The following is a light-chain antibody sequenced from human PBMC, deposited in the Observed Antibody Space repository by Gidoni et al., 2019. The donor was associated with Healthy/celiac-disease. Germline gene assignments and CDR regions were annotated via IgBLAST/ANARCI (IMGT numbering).Light chain of an antibody. CDR1: QDISNY. CDR2: DAS. J-gene: IGKJ1*01. Sequence: DIQMTQSPSSLSASVGDRVTITCQASQDISNYLNWYQQKPGKAPKLLIYDASNLETGVPSSFSGGGSGTDFTFTISSLQPEDIAIYYCQQYDNLPWTFGQGTKVEIK. V-gene: IGKV1-33*01. CDR3: QQYDNLPWT.